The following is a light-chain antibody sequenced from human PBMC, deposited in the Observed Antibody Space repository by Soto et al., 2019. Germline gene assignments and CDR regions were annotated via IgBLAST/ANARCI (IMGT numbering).Light chain of an antibody. CDR3: QQYNTYWT. CDR1: QSVSSS. V-gene: IGKV3-15*01. Sequence: ETVMTQSPATLSVSPGERAILSFRASQSVSSSLAWYQQKPGQAPRLLIYGASTRATDIPARFSGSGSGTEFTLTISSLQPDDFATYYCQQYNTYWTFGLGTKVDIK. CDR2: GAS. J-gene: IGKJ1*01.